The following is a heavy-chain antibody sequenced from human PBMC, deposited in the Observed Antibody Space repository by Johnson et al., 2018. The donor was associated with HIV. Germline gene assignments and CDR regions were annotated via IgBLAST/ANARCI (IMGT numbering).Heavy chain of an antibody. CDR1: GFTVSSNY. J-gene: IGHJ3*02. V-gene: IGHV3-66*01. CDR2: IYSGGST. Sequence: VQLVESGGGLVQPGGSLRLSCAASGFTVSSNYMNWVRQAPGKGLEWVSVIYSGGSTFYADSVKGRFNISRDNSKNTLYLQMNSPRAEAPAVYYCVWYCSGGFSLAFDIVGQGTMVNVSS. D-gene: IGHD2-15*01. CDR3: VWYCSGGFSLAFDI.